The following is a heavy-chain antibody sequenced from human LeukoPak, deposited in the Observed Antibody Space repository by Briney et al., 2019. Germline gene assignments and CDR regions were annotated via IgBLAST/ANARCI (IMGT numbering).Heavy chain of an antibody. Sequence: ASVKVSCKASGGTFSSYGISWVRQAPGQGLEWMGWISAYNGNTNYAQKLQGRVTMTTDTSTSTAYMELRSLRSDDTAVYYCARDTNTYYYGSGSYDYWGQGTLVTVSS. D-gene: IGHD3-10*01. J-gene: IGHJ4*02. CDR3: ARDTNTYYYGSGSYDY. CDR2: ISAYNGNT. CDR1: GGTFSSYG. V-gene: IGHV1-18*01.